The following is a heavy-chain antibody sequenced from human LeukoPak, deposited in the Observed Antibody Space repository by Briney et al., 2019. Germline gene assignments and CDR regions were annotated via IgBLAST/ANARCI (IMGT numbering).Heavy chain of an antibody. D-gene: IGHD3-22*01. J-gene: IGHJ4*02. CDR1: GFTFDDYA. CDR3: AKVILVGYDSSGYLDY. CDR2: ISGSGGST. Sequence: PGRSLRLSCAASGFTFDDYAMSWVRQAPGKGLEWVSAISGSGGSTYYADSVKGRFTISRDNSKNTLYLQMNSLRAEDTAVYYCAKVILVGYDSSGYLDYWGQGTLVTVSS. V-gene: IGHV3-23*01.